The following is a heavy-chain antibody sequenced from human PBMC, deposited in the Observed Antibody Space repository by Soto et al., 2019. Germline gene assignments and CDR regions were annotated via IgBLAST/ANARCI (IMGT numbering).Heavy chain of an antibody. D-gene: IGHD3-3*01. CDR2: ISGYNGNT. CDR3: ARDGNYDFWSVYWSHLGYYGMDV. CDR1: GYTFTSYG. Sequence: QVQLVQSGAEVKKPGASVKVSCKASGYTFTSYGISWVRQAPGQGLEWMGWISGYNGNTNYAQKIQGRVTMTTDTYTSTAYMELRSLRSDDTAVYYCARDGNYDFWSVYWSHLGYYGMDVWGKGTTVTVSS. V-gene: IGHV1-18*04. J-gene: IGHJ6*04.